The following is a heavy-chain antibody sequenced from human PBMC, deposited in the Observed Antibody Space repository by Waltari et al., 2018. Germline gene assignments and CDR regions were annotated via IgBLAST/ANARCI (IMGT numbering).Heavy chain of an antibody. V-gene: IGHV3-23*01. CDR2: IGGDGGFT. CDR3: AKDGAGYYYTMDV. Sequence: EVQLLESGGGLVQPGGSVRVSWAAPGFTFRDYGMTCVRQAPGKGLEWVSAIGGDGGFTYYADSVKGRFTIFRDNPKNTLFLQMNSLRAEDTAVYYCAKDGAGYYYTMDVWGQGTTVTVSS. D-gene: IGHD3-10*01. CDR1: GFTFRDYG. J-gene: IGHJ6*02.